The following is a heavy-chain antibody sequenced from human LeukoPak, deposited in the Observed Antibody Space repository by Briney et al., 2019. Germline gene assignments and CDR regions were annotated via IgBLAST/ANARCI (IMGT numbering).Heavy chain of an antibody. V-gene: IGHV4-34*01. CDR3: ARAGRGYSYGYGDFDY. CDR1: GGSFSGYY. CDR2: INHGGST. Sequence: TSETLSLTCAVYGGSFSGYYWSWIRQPPGKGLEWIGEINHGGSTNYNPSLKSRVTISVDTSKNQFSLKLNSVTAADTAVYYCARAGRGYSYGYGDFDYWGQGTLVTVSS. J-gene: IGHJ4*02. D-gene: IGHD5-18*01.